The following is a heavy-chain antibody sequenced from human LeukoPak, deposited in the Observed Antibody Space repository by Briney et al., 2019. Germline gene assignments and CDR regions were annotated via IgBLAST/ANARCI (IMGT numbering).Heavy chain of an antibody. J-gene: IGHJ4*02. CDR2: IYYSGST. D-gene: IGHD1-7*01. CDR3: ARNYHPDFDF. Sequence: SETLSLTCTVSGGSISSYYWSWIRQPPGKGLEWIGYIYYSGSTNYNPSLKSRVTISVDTSKNQFSLQLSSVTPEDTAVYYCARNYHPDFDFWGQGTLVTVSS. V-gene: IGHV4-59*12. CDR1: GGSISSYY.